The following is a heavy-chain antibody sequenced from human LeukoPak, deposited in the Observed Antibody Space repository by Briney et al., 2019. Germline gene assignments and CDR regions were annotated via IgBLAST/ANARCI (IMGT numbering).Heavy chain of an antibody. J-gene: IGHJ4*02. V-gene: IGHV3-30*02. D-gene: IGHD2-8*01. CDR2: IQYDGGNK. Sequence: HPGGSLRLSCAASGFTVSSNYMSWVRQAPGKGLEWVAYIQYDGGNKRYADSVKGRFTISRDNSKNTLYLQMNTLKAEDTAVYYCAKKKAGNGDRFDHWGQGTLLTVSS. CDR3: AKKKAGNGDRFDH. CDR1: GFTVSSNY.